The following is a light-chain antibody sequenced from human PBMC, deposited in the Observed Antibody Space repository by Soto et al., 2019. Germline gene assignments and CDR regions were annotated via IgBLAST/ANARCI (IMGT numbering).Light chain of an antibody. CDR2: LNSDGSH. Sequence: QSVLTQSPSASASLGASVKLTCTLSSGHSTYAIAWHQQQPEKGPRYLMKLNSDGSHNKGDGIPDRFSGSSSGAERYLTISSLQSDDEADYYCQTWGTGIRVFGGGTKVTVL. CDR3: QTWGTGIRV. CDR1: SGHSTYA. V-gene: IGLV4-69*02. J-gene: IGLJ3*02.